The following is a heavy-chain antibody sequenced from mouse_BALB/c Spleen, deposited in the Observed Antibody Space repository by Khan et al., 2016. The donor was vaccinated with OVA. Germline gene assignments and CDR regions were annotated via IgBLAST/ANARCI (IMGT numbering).Heavy chain of an antibody. CDR2: IYPGSGTT. J-gene: IGHJ3*01. CDR3: AREGGNYGWFTY. D-gene: IGHD1-1*01. V-gene: IGHV1-63*01. Sequence: VQLQESGAELVRPGTSVKISCKASGYGFTDYWLGWIKQRPGPGLEWIGDIYPGSGTTYYNEKFKGTATLTADKSSSTAYMQLSSLTSEDSAGYFSAREGGNYGWFTYWVQGTLVTVSA. CDR1: GYGFTDYW.